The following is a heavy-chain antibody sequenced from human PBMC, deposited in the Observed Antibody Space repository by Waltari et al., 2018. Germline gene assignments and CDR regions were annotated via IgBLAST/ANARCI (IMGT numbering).Heavy chain of an antibody. CDR2: MNPNSGNT. V-gene: IGHV1-8*01. CDR3: ARASQVAGTRAAFDI. Sequence: QVQLVQSGAEVKTPGAAVEVACKAAGYTFTSYEINGGRRATGQGLEGKGVMNPNSGNTGYAQKFQGRVTMTRNTSISTAYMELSSLRSEDTAVYYCARASQVAGTRAAFDIWGQGKMVTVSS. D-gene: IGHD6-19*01. CDR1: GYTFTSYE. J-gene: IGHJ3*02.